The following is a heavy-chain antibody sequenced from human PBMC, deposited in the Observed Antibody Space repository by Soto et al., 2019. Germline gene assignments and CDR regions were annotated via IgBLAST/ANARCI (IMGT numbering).Heavy chain of an antibody. D-gene: IGHD2-21*02. CDR1: GVTFSSYA. J-gene: IGHJ3*02. Sequence: GASVKVSCKASGVTFSSYAISWVRQAPLQGLEWMGGIIPIFGTANYAQKFQGRVTITADKSTSTAYMELSSLRSEDTAVYYCARFVNCGGDCFDAFDIWGQGTMVTVSS. V-gene: IGHV1-69*06. CDR2: IIPIFGTA. CDR3: ARFVNCGGDCFDAFDI.